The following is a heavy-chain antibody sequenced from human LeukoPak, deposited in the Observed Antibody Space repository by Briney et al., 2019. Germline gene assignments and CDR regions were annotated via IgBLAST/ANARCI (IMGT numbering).Heavy chain of an antibody. D-gene: IGHD5-12*01. J-gene: IGHJ4*02. Sequence: GGSLRLSCAASGFTFSNYAMNWVRQAPGKGPEWVSAISGSGDSTYYADSVKGRFTISRDNSKNTLYLHMNSLRPEDTAVYYCAEVGYSGSFDYWGQGTLVTVSS. CDR3: AEVGYSGSFDY. V-gene: IGHV3-23*01. CDR2: ISGSGDST. CDR1: GFTFSNYA.